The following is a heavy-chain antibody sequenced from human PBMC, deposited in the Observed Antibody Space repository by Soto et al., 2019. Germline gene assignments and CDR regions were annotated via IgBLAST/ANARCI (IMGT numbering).Heavy chain of an antibody. J-gene: IGHJ6*02. CDR3: GKGLDRYYYYGMDV. CDR2: ISGNGGST. V-gene: IGHV3-23*01. Sequence: PGGSLRLSCAASGFLFSNYATNWVRQAPGKGLEWVSSISGNGGSTYYAGSVKGRFSICRDKSKNTVDLQMNSLRDEDTAVYYCGKGLDRYYYYGMDVWGQGTTVTVSS. CDR1: GFLFSNYA.